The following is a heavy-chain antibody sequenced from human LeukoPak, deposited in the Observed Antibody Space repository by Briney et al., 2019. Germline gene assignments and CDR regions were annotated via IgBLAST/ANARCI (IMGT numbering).Heavy chain of an antibody. V-gene: IGHV4-59*11. CDR1: GGSISSHY. D-gene: IGHD2-2*01. Sequence: SETLSLTCTVSGGSISSHYWSWIRQPPGKGLEWIGHIYYSGSTNNNPSLKSRVTISVDTSKNQFSLKLSSVTAADTAVYYCARELAYCSSTSCHPLTGFDYWGQGTLVTVSS. J-gene: IGHJ4*02. CDR3: ARELAYCSSTSCHPLTGFDY. CDR2: IYYSGST.